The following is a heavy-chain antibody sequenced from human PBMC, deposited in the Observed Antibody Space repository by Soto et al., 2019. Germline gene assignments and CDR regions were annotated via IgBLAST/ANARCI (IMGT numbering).Heavy chain of an antibody. CDR2: IIPIFGTA. D-gene: IGHD5-18*01. J-gene: IGHJ6*02. Sequence: SVKVSCKASGGTFSSYAISWVRQAPGQGLEWMGGIIPIFGTANYAQKFQGRVTITAVESTSTAYMELSSLRSEDTAVYYCARGDTALVRGYYYFGMDVWGQGTTVTVSS. CDR1: GGTFSSYA. V-gene: IGHV1-69*13. CDR3: ARGDTALVRGYYYFGMDV.